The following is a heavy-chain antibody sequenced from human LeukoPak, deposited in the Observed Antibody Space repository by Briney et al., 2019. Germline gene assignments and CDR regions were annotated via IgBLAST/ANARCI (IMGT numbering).Heavy chain of an antibody. CDR3: ARLIRDYYGSGGRFDY. V-gene: IGHV1-18*01. CDR2: ISAYNGNT. CDR1: GYTFTSYG. J-gene: IGHJ4*02. D-gene: IGHD3-10*01. Sequence: ASVKVSCKASGYTFTSYGISWVRQAPGQGLEWMGWISAYNGNTNYAQKLQGRVTMTTDTSTSTAYMELRSLRSDDTAVYYCARLIRDYYGSGGRFDYWGQGTLVTVSS.